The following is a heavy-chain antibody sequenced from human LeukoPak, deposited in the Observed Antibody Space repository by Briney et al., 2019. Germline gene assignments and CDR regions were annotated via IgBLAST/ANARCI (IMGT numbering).Heavy chain of an antibody. CDR2: ICYSGST. V-gene: IGHV4-59*02. CDR1: GGSVSSFC. J-gene: IGHJ4*02. Sequence: SETLSLACTASGGSVSSFCWTWIQQSPGKGLEWIAYICYSGSTNYNPSLKSRVTISVDTSKNQFSLNLSSVTSADTAVYYCARADVTGTTRRYFDYWGQGTLVTVSS. CDR3: ARADVTGTTRRYFDY. D-gene: IGHD1-20*01.